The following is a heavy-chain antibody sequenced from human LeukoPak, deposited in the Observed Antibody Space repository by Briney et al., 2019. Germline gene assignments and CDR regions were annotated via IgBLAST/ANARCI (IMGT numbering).Heavy chain of an antibody. V-gene: IGHV1-69*13. Sequence: LVKVSCKASGGTFSSYAISWVRQAPGQGLEWMGGIIPIFGTANYAQKFQGRVTITADESTSTAYMELSSLRSEDTAVYYCARGKGDPAGPFDYWGQGTLVTVSS. D-gene: IGHD2-2*01. CDR2: IIPIFGTA. CDR3: ARGKGDPAGPFDY. J-gene: IGHJ4*02. CDR1: GGTFSSYA.